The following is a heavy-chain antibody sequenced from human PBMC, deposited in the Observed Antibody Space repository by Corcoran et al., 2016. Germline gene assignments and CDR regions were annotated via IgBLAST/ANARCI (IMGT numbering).Heavy chain of an antibody. CDR2: IRSKANSYAT. V-gene: IGHV3-73*02. Sequence: EVQLVESGGGLVQPGGSLKLSCAASGFTFSGSAMHWVRQASGKGLEWVGRIRSKANSYATTYAASVKGRFTISRDDSKNTAYLQMNSLKTEDTAVNYCTGSGHYYDSSGLDYWGQGTLVTVSS. J-gene: IGHJ4*02. CDR1: GFTFSGSA. CDR3: TGSGHYYDSSGLDY. D-gene: IGHD3-22*01.